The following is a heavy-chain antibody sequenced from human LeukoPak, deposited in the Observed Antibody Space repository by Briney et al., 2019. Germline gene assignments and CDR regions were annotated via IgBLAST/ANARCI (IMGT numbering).Heavy chain of an antibody. CDR3: ARDPGAPVGMDV. J-gene: IGHJ6*02. CDR2: ISAYNGNT. V-gene: IGHV1-18*01. CDR1: GGTFSSYA. Sequence: ASVKVSCKASGGTFSSYAISWVRQAPGQGLEWMGWISAYNGNTNYAQKLQGRVTMTTDTSTSTTYMELRSLRSDDTAVYYCARDPGAPVGMDVWGQGTTVTVSS.